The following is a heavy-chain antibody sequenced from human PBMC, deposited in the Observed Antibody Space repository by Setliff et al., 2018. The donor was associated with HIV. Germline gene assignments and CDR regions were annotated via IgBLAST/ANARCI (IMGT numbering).Heavy chain of an antibody. V-gene: IGHV4-39*01. D-gene: IGHD2-21*02. CDR3: ASAYCGGDCYSRTRKFYYYYYMDV. Sequence: SETLSLTCTVSGGSISSSSYYWGWIRQPPGKGLEWIGSLYYSGTTYYNPSLKSRLTISVDTSKNQFSLKLSSVTAADTAVYYCASAYCGGDCYSRTRKFYYYYYMDVWGKGTTVTVSS. CDR2: LYYSGTT. CDR1: GGSISSSSYY. J-gene: IGHJ6*03.